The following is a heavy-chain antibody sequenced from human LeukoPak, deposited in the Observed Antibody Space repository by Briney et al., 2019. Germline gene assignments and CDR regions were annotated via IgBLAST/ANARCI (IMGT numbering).Heavy chain of an antibody. D-gene: IGHD2-2*01. V-gene: IGHV3-23*01. CDR2: ISGSGGST. CDR1: GFTFSSYA. J-gene: IGHJ4*02. CDR3: AKCQDIVVVPDPYFDY. Sequence: GGSLRLSCAASGFTFSSYAMSWVRQAPGKGLEWVSAISGSGGSTYYADSVKGRFTISRDNSKNTLYPQMNSLRAEDTAVYYCAKCQDIVVVPDPYFDYWGQGTLVTVSS.